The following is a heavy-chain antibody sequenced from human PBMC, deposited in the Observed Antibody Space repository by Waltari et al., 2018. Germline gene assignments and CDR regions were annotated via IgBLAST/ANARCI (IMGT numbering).Heavy chain of an antibody. J-gene: IGHJ6*02. CDR3: ALDTGALWMDV. D-gene: IGHD2-21*01. V-gene: IGHV1-46*01. CDR2: INPSGGSK. CDR1: EYTFTSSY. Sequence: QVQLVQSGAEVKKPGASVKISCKTSEYTFTSSYIHWVRPAPGQGLEWMGIINPSGGSKIYAQKFQGRVTMTRDTSTSTVYMELSSLRSDDTAVYYCALDTGALWMDVWGQGTTVTVSS.